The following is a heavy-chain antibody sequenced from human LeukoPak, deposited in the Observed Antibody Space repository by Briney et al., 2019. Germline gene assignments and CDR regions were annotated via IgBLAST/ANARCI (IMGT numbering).Heavy chain of an antibody. CDR1: GYTFTSYG. V-gene: IGHV1-18*01. CDR2: ISAYNGNT. CDR3: ARENIGVVTAKNSYYYMDV. D-gene: IGHD2-21*02. Sequence: VSVKVSCKASGYTFTSYGISWVRQAPGQGLEWMGWISAYNGNTNYAQKLQGRVTMTTDTSTSTAYMELRSLRSDDPAVYYWARENIGVVTAKNSYYYMDVGGKGPTVTVSS. J-gene: IGHJ6*03.